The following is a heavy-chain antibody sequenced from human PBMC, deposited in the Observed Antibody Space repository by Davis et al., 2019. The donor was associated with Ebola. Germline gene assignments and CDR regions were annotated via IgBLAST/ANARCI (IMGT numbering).Heavy chain of an antibody. CDR2: ISWNSGSI. Sequence: PGGSLRLSCAASGFTFDDYAMHWVRQAPGKGLEWVSGISWNSGSIGYADSVKGRFTISRDNAKNSLYLQMNSLRAEDTAVYYCARGLSIAVAGTFDYWGQGTLVTVSS. V-gene: IGHV3-9*01. D-gene: IGHD6-19*01. J-gene: IGHJ4*02. CDR3: ARGLSIAVAGTFDY. CDR1: GFTFDDYA.